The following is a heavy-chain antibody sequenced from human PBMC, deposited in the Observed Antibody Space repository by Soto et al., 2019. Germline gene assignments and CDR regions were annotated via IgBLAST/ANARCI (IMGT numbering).Heavy chain of an antibody. V-gene: IGHV3-30*18. Sequence: GGSLRLSCAASGFTFSSYGMHWVRQAPGKGLEWVAVISYDGSNKYYADSVKGRFTISRDNSKNTLYLQMNSLRAEDTAVYYCAKAGGYSGYDYYYYDMDVWGQGTTVTVSS. CDR2: ISYDGSNK. CDR1: GFTFSSYG. CDR3: AKAGGYSGYDYYYYDMDV. J-gene: IGHJ6*02. D-gene: IGHD5-12*01.